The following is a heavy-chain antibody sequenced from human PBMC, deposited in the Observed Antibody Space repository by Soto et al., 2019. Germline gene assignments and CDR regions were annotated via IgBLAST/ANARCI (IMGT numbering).Heavy chain of an antibody. J-gene: IGHJ4*02. CDR2: IYYSGST. CDR1: GGSISSSSYY. V-gene: IGHV4-39*01. Sequence: PSETLSLTCTVSGGSISSSSYYWGWIRQPPGKGLEWIGSIYYSGSTYYNPSLKSRVTISVDTSKNQFSLKLSSVTAADTAVYYCARQWELLNFNYFDYWGQGTLVTVSS. CDR3: ARQWELLNFNYFDY. D-gene: IGHD1-26*01.